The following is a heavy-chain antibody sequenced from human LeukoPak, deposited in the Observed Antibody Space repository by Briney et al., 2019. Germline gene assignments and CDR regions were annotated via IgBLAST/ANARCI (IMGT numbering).Heavy chain of an antibody. CDR3: ARHYYYYDSSGYVNWFDP. J-gene: IGHJ5*02. V-gene: IGHV1-2*02. D-gene: IGHD3-22*01. CDR1: GGTFSSYA. Sequence: ASVKVSCKASGGTFSSYAISWVRQAPGQGLEWMGWINPNSGGTNYAQKFQGRVTMTRDTSISTAYMELSRLRSDDTAVYYCARHYYYYDSSGYVNWFDPWGQGTLVTVSS. CDR2: INPNSGGT.